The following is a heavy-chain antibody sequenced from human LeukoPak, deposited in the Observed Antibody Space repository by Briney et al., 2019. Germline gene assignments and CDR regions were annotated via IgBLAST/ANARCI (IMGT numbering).Heavy chain of an antibody. CDR3: AKDGNWARFEN. Sequence: PGGSLRLSCAASGFTFSSYWMHWVRQVPGKGLMWVSRIKTDGSSTSYADSVKGRFTISRDNSKNTLYLQMNSPRAEDTAAYYCAKDGNWARFENWGQGTLVTVSS. CDR2: IKTDGSST. J-gene: IGHJ4*02. V-gene: IGHV3-74*01. D-gene: IGHD7-27*01. CDR1: GFTFSSYW.